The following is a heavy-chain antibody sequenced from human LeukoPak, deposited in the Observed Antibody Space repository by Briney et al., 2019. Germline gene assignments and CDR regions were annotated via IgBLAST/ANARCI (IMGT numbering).Heavy chain of an antibody. D-gene: IGHD6-19*01. CDR1: GVTFSSYA. CDR2: ISGSGGST. J-gene: IGHJ4*02. V-gene: IGHV3-23*01. CDR3: ANLYRSGWYFDY. Sequence: GGSLRLSCAASGVTFSSYAMGWVRQAPGKGLEWVSAISGSGGSTYYADSVKGRFTISGDNSKNTVFLQMDSQRAEDTAIYYCANLYRSGWYFDYWGQGTLVTVSS.